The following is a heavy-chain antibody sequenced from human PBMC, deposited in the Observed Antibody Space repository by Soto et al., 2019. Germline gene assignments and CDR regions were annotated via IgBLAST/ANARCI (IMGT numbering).Heavy chain of an antibody. Sequence: GESLRLSYVGSGIEFRNYAMSWVRQAPGQGLEWVSIVSASGRSRYHADSVKGRFTISRDNSKNTLYLHMTNLRAEDTAVYYGAKDGNWLDLYYHVWGQGTPVTVSS. J-gene: IGHJ4*02. CDR1: GIEFRNYA. CDR2: VSASGRSR. D-gene: IGHD6-19*01. CDR3: AKDGNWLDLYYHV. V-gene: IGHV3-23*01.